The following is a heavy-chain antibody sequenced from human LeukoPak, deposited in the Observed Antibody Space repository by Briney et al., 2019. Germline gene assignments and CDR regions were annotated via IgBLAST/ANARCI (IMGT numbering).Heavy chain of an antibody. V-gene: IGHV3-23*01. CDR3: TRVGYIDEGIDY. D-gene: IGHD5-24*01. Sequence: GGSLRLSCAASGFTFSNYAMSWVRQAPGKGLGWVSTLSGTGGSTYYADSVKGRFTVSRDNSKDTLYLQVSSLRAEDTAVYYCTRVGYIDEGIDYWGQGTLVTVSS. CDR1: GFTFSNYA. CDR2: LSGTGGST. J-gene: IGHJ4*02.